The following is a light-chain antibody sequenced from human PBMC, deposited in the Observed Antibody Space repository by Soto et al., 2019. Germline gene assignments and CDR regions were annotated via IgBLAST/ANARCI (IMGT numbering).Light chain of an antibody. CDR1: QGIGND. CDR3: LHHNNYPLT. V-gene: IGKV1-6*01. CDR2: AAS. J-gene: IGKJ4*01. Sequence: AIQLTQSPSSLSASVGDTVTITCRASQGIGNDLGWYQQKSGKAPKLLIYAASNLQSAVPSSFSGSGSGTDFTLTISGLQPEDVATYYCLHHNNYPLTFGGGTKV.